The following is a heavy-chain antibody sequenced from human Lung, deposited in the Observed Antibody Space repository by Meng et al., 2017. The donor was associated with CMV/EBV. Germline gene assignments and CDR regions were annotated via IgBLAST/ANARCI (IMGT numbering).Heavy chain of an antibody. CDR3: ARGPIIMIEVAPYGMAV. CDR1: GDTFSGYY. J-gene: IGHJ6*02. V-gene: IGHV1-2*02. D-gene: IGHD3-22*01. Sequence: ASAKIFCKSSGDTFSGYYMHWGRQAPGQGLEWMGWINPNSGDTNYPQKFQGRVTMTMDTSISAAHMELSRLRSDDKAMYYCARGPIIMIEVAPYGMAVWGQGTRVTVSS. CDR2: INPNSGDT.